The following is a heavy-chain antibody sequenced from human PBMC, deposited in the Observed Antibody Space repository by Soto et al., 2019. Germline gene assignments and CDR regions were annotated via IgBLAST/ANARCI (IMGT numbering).Heavy chain of an antibody. CDR2: INAGNGYT. J-gene: IGHJ6*02. CDR1: GYTFSNYA. V-gene: IGHV1-3*01. Sequence: QVQLVQSGAEVKKPGASVTVSCKASGYTFSNYALHWVRQAPGQRLEWLGWINAGNGYTQYSQNFQGRVTLTRDTSATTAYMELSSLRSEDTALYYCARVLDCSGGRCLEGYYYGWDVWGQGTTVTVSS. D-gene: IGHD2-15*01. CDR3: ARVLDCSGGRCLEGYYYGWDV.